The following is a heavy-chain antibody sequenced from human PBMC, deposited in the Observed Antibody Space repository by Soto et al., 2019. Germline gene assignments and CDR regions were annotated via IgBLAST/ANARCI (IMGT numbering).Heavy chain of an antibody. CDR1: GYTFTSYD. CDR3: ARGSDRIVATNYYFDY. Sequence: GASVNVSCKASGYTFTSYDINWVRQATGQGLEWMGWMNPNSGNTGYAQKFQGRVTMTRNTSISTAYMELSSLRSEDTAVYYCARGSDRIVATNYYFDYWGQGTLVTLSS. J-gene: IGHJ4*02. D-gene: IGHD5-12*01. CDR2: MNPNSGNT. V-gene: IGHV1-8*01.